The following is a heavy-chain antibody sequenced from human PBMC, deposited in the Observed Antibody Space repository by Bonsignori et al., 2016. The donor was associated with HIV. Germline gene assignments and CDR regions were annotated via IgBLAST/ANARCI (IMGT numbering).Heavy chain of an antibody. Sequence: GESLKISCAASGFTFSDYYMSWIRQAPGKGLEWVSYISGSGNTIYYADSVKGRFTISRDNAKNSLYLQLNSLRAEDTAVYYCARDTTGGSEAFDIWGQGTMVTVSS. V-gene: IGHV3-11*01. CDR1: GFTFSDYY. J-gene: IGHJ3*02. CDR3: ARDTTGGSEAFDI. CDR2: ISGSGNTI. D-gene: IGHD1-1*01.